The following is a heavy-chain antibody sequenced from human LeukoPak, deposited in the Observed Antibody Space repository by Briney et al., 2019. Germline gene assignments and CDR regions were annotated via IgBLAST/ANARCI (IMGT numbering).Heavy chain of an antibody. Sequence: SETLSLTCTVSGGSISSGSYYWGWIRQPPGKGLEWIGNIYYSGSTYYNPSLKSRATISVDTSKNQYSLKLSSVTAADTAVYYCARLTNGYSSSWFDYWGQGTLVTVSS. CDR2: IYYSGST. V-gene: IGHV4-39*01. D-gene: IGHD6-13*01. CDR1: GGSISSGSYY. J-gene: IGHJ4*02. CDR3: ARLTNGYSSSWFDY.